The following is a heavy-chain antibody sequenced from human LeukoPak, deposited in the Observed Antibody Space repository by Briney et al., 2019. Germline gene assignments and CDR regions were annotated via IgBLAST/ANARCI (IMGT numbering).Heavy chain of an antibody. Sequence: ASVKVSCKASGYTFTGYYMHWVRQAPGQGLEWMGRINPNSGGTNYAQKFQGRVTMTRDTSISTAYMELSRLRSDDTAVYYCARVSRSPPSYYYEDWGQGTLVTVSS. CDR2: INPNSGGT. CDR3: ARVSRSPPSYYYED. CDR1: GYTFTGYY. V-gene: IGHV1-2*06. J-gene: IGHJ4*02.